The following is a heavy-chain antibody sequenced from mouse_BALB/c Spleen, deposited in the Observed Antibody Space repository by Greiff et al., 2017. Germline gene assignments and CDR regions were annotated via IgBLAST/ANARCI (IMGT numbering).Heavy chain of an antibody. D-gene: IGHD2-4*01. CDR1: GYSITSCYY. CDR3: ANYDCDEEYYFDY. CDR2: ISYDGSN. V-gene: IGHV3-6*02. Sequence: EVQLVESGPGLVKPSQSLSLTCSATGYSITSCYYWNWIRQFPGNKLEWMGYISYDGSNNYNPSLKNRISITRDTSKNQFFLKLNSVTTEDTATYYCANYDCDEEYYFDYWGQGTTLTVSS. J-gene: IGHJ2*01.